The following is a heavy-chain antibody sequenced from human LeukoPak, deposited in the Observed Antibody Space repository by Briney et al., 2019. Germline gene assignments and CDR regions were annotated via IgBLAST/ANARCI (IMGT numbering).Heavy chain of an antibody. CDR3: QRPAYEILTGQSGSLDY. D-gene: IGHD3-9*01. J-gene: IGHJ4*02. Sequence: GESLKISCKGSGYSFTSYWIGWVRQMPGTVLEWMGIIYPGDSDTRYTPSFQGQVTISADKSISTAYLQWSSLKASDTVIFYKQRPAYEILTGQSGSLDYWGQGTLVTVSS. CDR1: GYSFTSYW. CDR2: IYPGDSDT. V-gene: IGHV5-51*01.